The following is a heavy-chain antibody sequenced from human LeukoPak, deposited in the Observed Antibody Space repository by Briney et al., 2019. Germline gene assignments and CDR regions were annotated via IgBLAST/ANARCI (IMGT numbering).Heavy chain of an antibody. CDR2: ISSSSSYI. CDR1: GFTFSSYS. CDR3: ARDLRGDIAYLGGVLGFDY. D-gene: IGHD5-12*01. V-gene: IGHV3-21*01. Sequence: PGGSLRLSCAASGFTFSSYSMNWVRQAPGKGLEWVSSISSSSSYIYYAGSVKGRFTISRDNDKNSLYLQMNSLRAEDTAVYYCARDLRGDIAYLGGVLGFDYWGQGTLVSVSS. J-gene: IGHJ4*02.